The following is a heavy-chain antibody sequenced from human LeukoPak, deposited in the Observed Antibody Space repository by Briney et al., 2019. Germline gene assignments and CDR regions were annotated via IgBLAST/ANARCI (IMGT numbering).Heavy chain of an antibody. J-gene: IGHJ4*02. CDR3: VKGSPVWEI. CDR1: GFNFSSYS. Sequence: PGGSLRLSCVGSGFNFSSYSMNWVRQAPGKGLEWVSFTTVSPGTIYYADSLKGRFTISRDNAKNSLYLQMDNLRAEDTAIYYCVKGSPVWEIWGQGALVTVSS. CDR2: TTVSPGTI. V-gene: IGHV3-48*04. D-gene: IGHD1-26*01.